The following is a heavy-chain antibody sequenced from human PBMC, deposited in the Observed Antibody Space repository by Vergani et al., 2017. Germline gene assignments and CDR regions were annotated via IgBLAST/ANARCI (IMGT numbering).Heavy chain of an antibody. J-gene: IGHJ3*02. Sequence: VQLVESGGGVVQPGRSLRLSCAASGFTFSSYGMHWVRQAPGKGLEWVGFIRSKAYGGTTEYAASVKGRFTILRDDSKSIAYLQMNSLKTEDTAVYYCTREGTDYGDYVGAFDIWGQGTMVTVSS. CDR1: GFTFSSYG. V-gene: IGHV3-49*04. CDR3: TREGTDYGDYVGAFDI. D-gene: IGHD4-17*01. CDR2: IRSKAYGGTT.